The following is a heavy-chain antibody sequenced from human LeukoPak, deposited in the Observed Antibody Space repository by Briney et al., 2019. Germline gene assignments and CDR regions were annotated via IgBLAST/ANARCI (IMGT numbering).Heavy chain of an antibody. V-gene: IGHV5-51*01. CDR3: ARQTSMGRSGDY. J-gene: IGHJ4*02. CDR1: GYSFSSYW. D-gene: IGHD3-10*01. Sequence: GESLKISCKTSGYSFSSYWIGWVRQMPGEGLEWMGIIDPGDSETRYSPSFEGQVTISADKSISTAYLQWSSLKASDTAMYYCARQTSMGRSGDYWGQGTLVTLSA. CDR2: IDPGDSET.